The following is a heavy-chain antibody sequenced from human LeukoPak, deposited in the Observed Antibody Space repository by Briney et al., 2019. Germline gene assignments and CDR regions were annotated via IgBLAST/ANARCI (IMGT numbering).Heavy chain of an antibody. Sequence: GGSLRLSCAASGFTFSSYWMSWVRQAPGKGLEWVASIKFDESEKHYMDSVKGRFTISRDTAKNSLYLQMNSLRVEDTAVYYCAGDYKYAFDNWGQGTLVTVSS. CDR1: GFTFSSYW. V-gene: IGHV3-7*01. D-gene: IGHD5-24*01. CDR2: IKFDESEK. J-gene: IGHJ4*02. CDR3: AGDYKYAFDN.